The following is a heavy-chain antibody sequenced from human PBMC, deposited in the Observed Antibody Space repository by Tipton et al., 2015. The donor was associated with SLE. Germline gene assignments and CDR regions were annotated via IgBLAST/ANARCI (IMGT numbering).Heavy chain of an antibody. D-gene: IGHD3-16*01. CDR1: GGSISSGGYS. CDR2: IYHSGST. V-gene: IGHV4-30-2*01. CDR3: ARDGVGLLGGGYYGMDV. Sequence: TLSLTCAVSGGSISSGGYSWSWIRQPPGKGLEWIGYIYHSGSTYYNPSLKSRVTISVDRSKNQFSLKLSSVTAADTAVYYCARDGVGLLGGGYYGMDVWGQGTTVTVSS. J-gene: IGHJ6*02.